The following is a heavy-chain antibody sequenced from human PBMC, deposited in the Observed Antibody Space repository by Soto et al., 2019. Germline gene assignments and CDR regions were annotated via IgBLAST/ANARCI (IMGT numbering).Heavy chain of an antibody. D-gene: IGHD3-10*01. CDR3: ARDGRLYASGSYRGYYYYGMDV. CDR2: INHSGST. V-gene: IGHV4-34*01. Sequence: SETLSLTCAVYGGSFSGYYWSWIRQPPGKGLEWIGEINHSGSTNYNPSLKSRVTISVDTSKNQFSLKLSSVTAADTAVYYCARDGRLYASGSYRGYYYYGMDVWGQGTTVTVSS. CDR1: GGSFSGYY. J-gene: IGHJ6*02.